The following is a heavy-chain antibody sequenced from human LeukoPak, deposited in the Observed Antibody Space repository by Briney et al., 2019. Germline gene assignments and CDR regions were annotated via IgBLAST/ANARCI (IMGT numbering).Heavy chain of an antibody. CDR2: INPNSGGT. J-gene: IGHJ4*02. V-gene: IGHV1-2*06. CDR1: GYTFTGYY. CDR3: ARAEVVPAASFDY. Sequence: GASVKVSCKASGYTFTGYYMHWVRQAPGQGLEWMGRINPNSGGTNYAQKFQGRVTMTRDTSISTAYMELSRLRSDDTAVYYCARAEVVPAASFDYWGQGTLVTVSS. D-gene: IGHD2-2*01.